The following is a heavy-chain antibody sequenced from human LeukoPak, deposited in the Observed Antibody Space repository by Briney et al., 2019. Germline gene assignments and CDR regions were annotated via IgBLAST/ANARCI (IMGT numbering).Heavy chain of an antibody. J-gene: IGHJ4*02. Sequence: KAGGSLRLSCAASGFTFSDYYMSWIRQAPGKGLEWVSYISSSGSTIYYADSVKGRFTISRDNAKNSLYLQMNSLRAEDTAVYYCARDPYYYDSSGYYELYYFDYWGQGTLVTVSS. CDR2: ISSSGSTI. CDR1: GFTFSDYY. D-gene: IGHD3-22*01. V-gene: IGHV3-11*01. CDR3: ARDPYYYDSSGYYELYYFDY.